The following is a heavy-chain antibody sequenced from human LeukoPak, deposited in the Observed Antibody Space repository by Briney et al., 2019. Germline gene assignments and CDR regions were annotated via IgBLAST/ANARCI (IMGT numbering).Heavy chain of an antibody. J-gene: IGHJ3*02. CDR2: INNSGST. V-gene: IGHV4-34*01. CDR3: AREREDIVVVVAATPVHAFDI. Sequence: SETLSLTCAVYGGSFSGYYWSWIRQPPGKGLEWIGEINNSGSTNYNPSLKSRVTISVDTSKNQFSLKLSSVTAADTAVYYCAREREDIVVVVAATPVHAFDIWGQGTMVTVSS. D-gene: IGHD2-15*01. CDR1: GGSFSGYY.